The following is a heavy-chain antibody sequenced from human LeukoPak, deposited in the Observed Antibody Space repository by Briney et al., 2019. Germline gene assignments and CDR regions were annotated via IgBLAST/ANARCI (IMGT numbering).Heavy chain of an antibody. CDR3: AREVEEVGATYYFDY. V-gene: IGHV4-61*02. J-gene: IGHJ4*02. CDR2: IYTSGST. Sequence: SETLSLTCTVSGGSISSGSYYWSWIRQPAGKGLEWIGRIYTSGSTNYNPSLKSRVTISVDTSKNQFSLELSSVTAADTAVYYCAREVEEVGATYYFDYWGQGTLVTVSS. D-gene: IGHD1-26*01. CDR1: GGSISSGSYY.